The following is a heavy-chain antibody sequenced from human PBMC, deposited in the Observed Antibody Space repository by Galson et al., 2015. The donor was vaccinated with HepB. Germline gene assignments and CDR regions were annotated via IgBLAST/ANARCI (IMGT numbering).Heavy chain of an antibody. Sequence: SLRLCCAASGFTFSRDWLHWVRQAPGKGLVWVSRINSDGSSTSYADSVKGRFTISRDNAKNTLYLQMNSLRAEDTAVYYCARDGYCSGGSCYSGADFDYWGQGTLVTVSS. CDR1: GFTFSRDW. J-gene: IGHJ4*02. V-gene: IGHV3-74*01. CDR3: ARDGYCSGGSCYSGADFDY. D-gene: IGHD2-15*01. CDR2: INSDGSST.